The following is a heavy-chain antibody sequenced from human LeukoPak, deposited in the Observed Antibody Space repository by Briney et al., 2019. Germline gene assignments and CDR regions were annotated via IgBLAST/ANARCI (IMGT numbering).Heavy chain of an antibody. CDR2: INHSGST. D-gene: IGHD5-24*01. Sequence: SETLSLTCAVYGGSFSGYYWSWIRQPPGKGLEWIGEINHSGSTNYNPPLKSRVTISVDTSKNQFSLKLSSVTAADTAVYYCARGRRWLQAQRKRDYFDYWGQGTLVTVSS. J-gene: IGHJ4*02. V-gene: IGHV4-34*01. CDR1: GGSFSGYY. CDR3: ARGRRWLQAQRKRDYFDY.